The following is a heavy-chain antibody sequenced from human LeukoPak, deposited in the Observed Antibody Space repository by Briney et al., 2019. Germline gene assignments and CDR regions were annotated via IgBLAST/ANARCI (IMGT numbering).Heavy chain of an antibody. CDR2: ITGSGGST. CDR3: AKKTSYCAGDCYPYYFDH. D-gene: IGHD2-21*02. Sequence: TGGSLRLSCATSGFALSSYTMGWVRQAPGKGLEWVSAITGSGGSTYYADSVKGRFTISRDNSKNTLYLQMNSLRADDTAVYYCAKKTSYCAGDCYPYYFDHWGQGTLVTVSS. J-gene: IGHJ4*02. V-gene: IGHV3-23*01. CDR1: GFALSSYT.